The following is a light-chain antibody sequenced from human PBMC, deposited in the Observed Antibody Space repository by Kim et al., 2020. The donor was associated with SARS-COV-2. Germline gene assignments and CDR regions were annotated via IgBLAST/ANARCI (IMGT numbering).Light chain of an antibody. V-gene: IGKV3-20*01. CDR3: QQYGRSPLP. Sequence: LASGERATRSCRASQSISSNYLAWYQQKPGQAPRLLIYGTSRKATGIPDRFSGSGSGTDFTLTISRLEPEDFAVYFCQQYGRSPLPFGGGTKLEI. CDR1: QSISSNY. J-gene: IGKJ4*01. CDR2: GTS.